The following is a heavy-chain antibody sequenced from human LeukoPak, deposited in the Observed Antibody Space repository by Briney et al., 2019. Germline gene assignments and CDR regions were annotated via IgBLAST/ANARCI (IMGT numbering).Heavy chain of an antibody. CDR1: GFTFSSYC. J-gene: IGHJ4*02. V-gene: IGHV3-7*01. CDR3: ARGPPGIAVAGTNIDY. D-gene: IGHD6-19*01. CDR2: INQDGSET. Sequence: GGSLRLSCAASGFTFSSYCMSWVRQTPGKGLDWVANINQDGSETRYVDSVKGRFTISRDNAKNSLYLQMNSLRAEDTAVYYRARGPPGIAVAGTNIDYWGQGTLVTVSS.